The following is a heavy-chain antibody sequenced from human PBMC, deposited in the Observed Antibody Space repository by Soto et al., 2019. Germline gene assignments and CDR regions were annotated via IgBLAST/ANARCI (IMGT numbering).Heavy chain of an antibody. CDR2: INAGNGNT. D-gene: IGHD3-10*01. CDR3: AXXFXRDFDY. V-gene: IGHV1-3*05. J-gene: IGHJ4*02. Sequence: QVRLVQSGAEEKKPGASVKVSCKASGYTFTTYVIHWVRQAPGQRLEWMGWINAGNGNTRYSQNFQGRVTITRDTSASTAYMELSSLKYEDTAVYYXAXXFXRDFDYWGQGTLVSVSS. CDR1: GYTFTTYV.